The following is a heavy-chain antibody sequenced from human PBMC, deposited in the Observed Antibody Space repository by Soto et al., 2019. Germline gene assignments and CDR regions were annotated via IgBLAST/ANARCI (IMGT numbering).Heavy chain of an antibody. J-gene: IGHJ4*02. CDR3: ARDPYSGYIFDS. CDR2: ISYDGTSK. CDR1: GFSFSRYS. D-gene: IGHD5-12*01. V-gene: IGHV3-30*03. Sequence: QVQLVESGGGVVQPGTSLRLSCAASGFSFSRYSMHWVRQAPGKGLEWLAVISYDGTSKYYGDSAKGRFTISRLNSNNMLYLQLNGLRAEDTAVYYCARDPYSGYIFDSWGQGTLVTLSS.